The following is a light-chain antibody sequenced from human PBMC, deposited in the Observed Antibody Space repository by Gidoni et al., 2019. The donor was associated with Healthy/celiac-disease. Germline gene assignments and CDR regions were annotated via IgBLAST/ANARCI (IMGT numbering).Light chain of an antibody. CDR3: QQYDSFPWT. Sequence: VLWLPQSPSLLSSSTGDRVIISCRISQGISSYLAWYQQKPGKAPALLIYAASTLESGVPSRFSGSGSGTDFTLTISCLQSEDFATYYCQQYDSFPWTFXQXTKVEIK. CDR2: AAS. V-gene: IGKV1D-8*04. J-gene: IGKJ1*01. CDR1: QGISSY.